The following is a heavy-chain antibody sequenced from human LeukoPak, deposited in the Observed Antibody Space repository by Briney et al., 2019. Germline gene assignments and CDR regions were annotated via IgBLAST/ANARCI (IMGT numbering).Heavy chain of an antibody. CDR3: ATEVEYSTNGFDT. CDR1: QFTLSDYY. Sequence: GGSQRLSCAASQFTLSDYYVSWIRQAPGRGLEWVSYISSRGHTIYYAASVKGRFTISRDDAKNEVYLQMTGLGAEDTALYYCATEVEYSTNGFDTWGQGTMVTVSS. CDR2: ISSRGHTI. V-gene: IGHV3-11*04. D-gene: IGHD6-13*01. J-gene: IGHJ3*02.